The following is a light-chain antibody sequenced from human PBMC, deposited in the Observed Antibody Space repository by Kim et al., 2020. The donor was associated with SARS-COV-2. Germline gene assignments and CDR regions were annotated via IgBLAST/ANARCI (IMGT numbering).Light chain of an antibody. J-gene: IGLJ1*01. CDR3: CSYTTYSTFV. CDR1: SSDVGVYDY. CDR2: DVT. Sequence: QSALTQPASVSGSPGQSITISCTGTSSDVGVYDYVSWYQHHPGKAPKLIIYDVTKRPSGVSIRFSGSKSGNTASLTISRLQADDDSDYYCCSYTTYSTFVFGTGNKVTVL. V-gene: IGLV2-14*03.